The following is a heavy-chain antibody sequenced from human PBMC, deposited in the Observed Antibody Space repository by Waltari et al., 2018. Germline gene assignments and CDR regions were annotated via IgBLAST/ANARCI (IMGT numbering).Heavy chain of an antibody. CDR2: IIPTLGIA. D-gene: IGHD2-15*01. Sequence: QVQLVQSGAEVKKPGSSVKVSCTASGGSFRSYSINWVRQVPGQGLEWMGGIIPTLGIADYAPKFQDRVTISADEFTRTAYMEVRSLLPDDTAVYYCARDGDYGGNAPSDYWGQGTLVTVSS. J-gene: IGHJ4*02. V-gene: IGHV1-69*16. CDR3: ARDGDYGGNAPSDY. CDR1: GGSFRSYS.